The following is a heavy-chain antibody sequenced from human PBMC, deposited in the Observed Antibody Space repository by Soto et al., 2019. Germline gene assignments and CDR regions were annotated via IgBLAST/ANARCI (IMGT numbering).Heavy chain of an antibody. CDR2: MYSGGST. Sequence: EVQLVESGGGLVQPGGSLRLSCGASGLSVRSNYMSWVRQAPGKGLEWVAVMYSGGSTYHADSVRDRFTISRDSSKNTPDLQMDSLRVGDTAVFYCARENTDFGVGRPHYYYHMGVLGKRATVTVSS. CDR1: GLSVRSNY. V-gene: IGHV3-66*01. CDR3: ARENTDFGVGRPHYYYHMGV. J-gene: IGHJ6*03. D-gene: IGHD3-3*01.